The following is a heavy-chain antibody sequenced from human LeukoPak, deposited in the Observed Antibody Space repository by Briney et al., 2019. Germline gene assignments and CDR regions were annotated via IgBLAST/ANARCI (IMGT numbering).Heavy chain of an antibody. V-gene: IGHV4-39*01. Sequence: SETLSLTCTVSGVSISSSNSYWGWIRQPPGKGLEWIGSIYYSGNTYYNASLKSQVSISIDTSKNQFSLRLTSVTAADTAVYYCARVLEIGSSPFGYWGQGTLVTVSS. CDR1: GVSISSSNSY. CDR3: ARVLEIGSSPFGY. D-gene: IGHD6-6*01. CDR2: IYYSGNT. J-gene: IGHJ4*02.